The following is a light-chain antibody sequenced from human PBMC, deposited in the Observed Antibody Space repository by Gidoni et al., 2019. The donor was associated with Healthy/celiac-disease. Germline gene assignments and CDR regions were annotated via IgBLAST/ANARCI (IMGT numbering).Light chain of an antibody. J-gene: IGKJ4*01. CDR3: QQRSNWPRT. Sequence: PGERATLSCRASQRVSRDLAWYQQKPGQAPRLLIYDASNRATGIPARFSGSGSGTDLTLTISSLEPEEFAVYYCQQRSNWPRTFGGGTKVEIK. CDR2: DAS. V-gene: IGKV3-11*01. CDR1: QRVSRD.